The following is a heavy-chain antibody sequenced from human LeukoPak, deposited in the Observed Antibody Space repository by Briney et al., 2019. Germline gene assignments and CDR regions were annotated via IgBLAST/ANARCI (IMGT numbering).Heavy chain of an antibody. CDR1: GGSITTTNW. CDR2: VSLEGVR. Sequence: SGTLTLTCGVSGGSITTTNWWSWVRPFPGQGLQWIGEVSLEGVRNYNPSLTSRVTMSLDRAKNLLSLNLNSVTAADTAVYYCSSENGDFSPFGCWGQGILVAV. V-gene: IGHV4-4*02. CDR3: SSENGDFSPFGC. J-gene: IGHJ4*02. D-gene: IGHD7-27*01.